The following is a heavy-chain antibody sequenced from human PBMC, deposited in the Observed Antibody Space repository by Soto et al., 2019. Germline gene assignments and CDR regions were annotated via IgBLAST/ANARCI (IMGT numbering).Heavy chain of an antibody. V-gene: IGHV3-11*05. CDR3: ASLRLTGYFDY. CDR1: GFTFSDHY. J-gene: IGHJ4*02. Sequence: QVQLVESGGGLVKPGGSLRLSCVASGFTFSDHYMTWIRQAPGKGLEWLSFISTSSSYTNYADSVKGRFTISRDNAMNSLYLQMTSLRAEDTAVYYCASLRLTGYFDYWGQGTLVTVSS. CDR2: ISTSSSYT.